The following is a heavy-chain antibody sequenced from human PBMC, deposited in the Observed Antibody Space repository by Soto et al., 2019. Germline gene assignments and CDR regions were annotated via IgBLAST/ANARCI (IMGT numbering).Heavy chain of an antibody. CDR3: ARVDYGDYAHPLLPDI. D-gene: IGHD4-17*01. CDR2: IYYSGST. J-gene: IGHJ3*02. Sequence: SETLSLTCTVSGGSISSYYWSWIRQPPGKGLEWIGYIYYSGSTNYNPSLKSRVTISVDTSKNQFSLKLSSVTAADTAVYYCARVDYGDYAHPLLPDIWGQGTMVTVSS. CDR1: GGSISSYY. V-gene: IGHV4-59*01.